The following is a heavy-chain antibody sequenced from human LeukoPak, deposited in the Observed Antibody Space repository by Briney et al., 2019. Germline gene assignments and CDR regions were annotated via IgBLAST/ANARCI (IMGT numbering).Heavy chain of an antibody. CDR3: AREGTMLVRGVSYFDY. CDR2: IWYDGSNK. CDR1: GFTFSSYG. D-gene: IGHD3-10*01. Sequence: GRSLRLSCAASGFTFSSYGMHWVRQAPGKGLEWVAVIWYDGSNKYYADSMKGRFTISRDNSKNTLYLQMNSLRAEDTAVYYCAREGTMLVRGVSYFDYWGQGTLVTVSS. V-gene: IGHV3-33*01. J-gene: IGHJ4*02.